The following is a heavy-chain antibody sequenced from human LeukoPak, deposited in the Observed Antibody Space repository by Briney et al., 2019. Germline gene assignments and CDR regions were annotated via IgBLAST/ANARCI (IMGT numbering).Heavy chain of an antibody. CDR2: ISSSSSYI. D-gene: IGHD3-10*01. CDR3: ATALWFGELLYGGPDAFDI. J-gene: IGHJ3*02. V-gene: IGHV3-21*01. CDR1: GFTFSSYS. Sequence: GGSLRLSCAASGFTFSSYSMNWVRQAPGKGLEWVSSISSSSSYIYYADSVKGRFTISRDNAKNSLYLQMNSLRAEDTAVYYCATALWFGELLYGGPDAFDIWGQGTMVTVSS.